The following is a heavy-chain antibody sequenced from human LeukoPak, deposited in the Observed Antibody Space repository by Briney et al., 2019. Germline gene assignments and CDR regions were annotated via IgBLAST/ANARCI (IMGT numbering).Heavy chain of an antibody. CDR2: INHSGST. Sequence: SETLSLTCAVYGGSFSGYYWSWIRQPPGKGLEWIGEINHSGSTNYNPSLKSRVTISVDTSKNQFSLKLSSVTAADTAVYYCARGTNYYDSSGYYPTRWFRARPFDYWGQGTLVTVSS. CDR1: GGSFSGYY. J-gene: IGHJ4*02. V-gene: IGHV4-34*01. D-gene: IGHD3-22*01. CDR3: ARGTNYYDSSGYYPTRWFRARPFDY.